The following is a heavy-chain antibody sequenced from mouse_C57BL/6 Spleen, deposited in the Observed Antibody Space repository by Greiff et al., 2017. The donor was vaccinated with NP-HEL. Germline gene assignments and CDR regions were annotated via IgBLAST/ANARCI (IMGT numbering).Heavy chain of an antibody. CDR3: TRDSPYYYGSSPSYFDY. CDR1: GFTFSSYA. CDR2: ISSGGDYI. D-gene: IGHD1-1*01. V-gene: IGHV5-9-1*02. Sequence: EVKLVESGEGLVKPGGSLKLSCAASGFTFSSYAMSWVRQTPEKRLEWVAYISSGGDYIYYADTVKGRFTISRDNARNTLYLQMSSLKSEDTAMYYCTRDSPYYYGSSPSYFDYWGQGTTLTVSS. J-gene: IGHJ2*01.